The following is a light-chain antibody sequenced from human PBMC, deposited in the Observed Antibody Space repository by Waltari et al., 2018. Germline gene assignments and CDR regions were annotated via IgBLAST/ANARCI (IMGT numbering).Light chain of an antibody. V-gene: IGKV2D-29*02. J-gene: IGKJ1*01. CDR2: EVY. CDR3: MQNIQLPT. Sequence: IVMTQSPLSLSLTAGQPASLSCKSSQCLLHSDGRTRLFWYLQKSGRSPRLLISEVYDRFSGVSDRVSGSGSGTDFTLNISRVEPEDVGIYFCMQNIQLPTFGQGTKVQI. CDR1: QCLLHSDGRTR.